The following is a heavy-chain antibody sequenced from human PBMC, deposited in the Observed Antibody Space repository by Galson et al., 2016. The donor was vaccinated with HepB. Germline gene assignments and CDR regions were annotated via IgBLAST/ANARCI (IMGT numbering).Heavy chain of an antibody. D-gene: IGHD3-10*01. CDR3: AKEGYPYYSGSGTYD. V-gene: IGHV3-23*01. CDR2: ISGSGGST. CDR1: GFTFSTYA. Sequence: SLRLSCAASGFTFSTYAMGWVRQAPGKGLEWVSTISGSGGSTYYAESVKGRFTISRDNSKNTLYLQMNSLRAEDTAVYYCAKEGYPYYSGSGTYDWGQGTLLTVSS. J-gene: IGHJ4*02.